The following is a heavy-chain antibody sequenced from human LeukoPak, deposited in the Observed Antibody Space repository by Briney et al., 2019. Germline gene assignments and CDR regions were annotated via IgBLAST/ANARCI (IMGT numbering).Heavy chain of an antibody. V-gene: IGHV3-30*18. CDR3: AKDLTTFWTNFDY. D-gene: IGHD3/OR15-3a*01. J-gene: IGHJ4*02. CDR2: ISHDGRDK. CDR1: GFTVSTNY. Sequence: GGSLRLSCAASGFTVSTNYMSWVRQAPGKGLEWVAVISHDGRDKDYPDSVKGRFTISRDNSKNTLYMQMNSLRAEDTAVYYCAKDLTTFWTNFDYWGQGTLVTVSS.